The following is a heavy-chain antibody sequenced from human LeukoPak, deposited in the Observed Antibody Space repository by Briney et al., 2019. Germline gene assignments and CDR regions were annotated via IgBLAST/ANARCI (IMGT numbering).Heavy chain of an antibody. V-gene: IGHV4-61*02. CDR3: ARENRRRDDYVWGSYP. Sequence: SETLSLTCTVSGGSISSGSYYWSWIRQPAGKGLEWIGRIYTSGSTNYNPSLKSRVTISVDTSKNQFSLKLSSVTAADTAVYYCARENRRRDDYVWGSYPWGQGTLVTVSS. J-gene: IGHJ5*02. CDR2: IYTSGST. D-gene: IGHD3-16*01. CDR1: GGSISSGSYY.